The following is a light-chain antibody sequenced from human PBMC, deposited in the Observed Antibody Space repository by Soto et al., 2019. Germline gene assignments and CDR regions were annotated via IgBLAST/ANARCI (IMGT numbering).Light chain of an antibody. V-gene: IGLV1-40*01. Sequence: QSQLTQPPSASGTPGQRVTISCSGSNSNIGSNTVNWYQQLPGTAPKLLISGTSNRPSAVPDRFSGSKSGTSASLAITGLQAEEEADYYCQSFDGSRRGYVLASG. CDR2: GTS. CDR3: QSFDGSRRGYV. CDR1: NSNIGSNT. J-gene: IGLJ1*01.